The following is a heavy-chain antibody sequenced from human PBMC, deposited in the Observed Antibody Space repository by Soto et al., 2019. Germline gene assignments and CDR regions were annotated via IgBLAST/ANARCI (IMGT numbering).Heavy chain of an antibody. Sequence: PERARRLSWEVSGFAFTKYTMSWVRQAPGKGLEWVSAISSSGDSPYYADSVKGRFTVSSDNPKNTLYLQMNTLRVEDTAIYYCARNTIPPPHYWGQGTLVTVSS. CDR2: ISSSGDSP. D-gene: IGHD1-1*01. CDR3: ARNTIPPPHY. V-gene: IGHV3-23*01. CDR1: GFAFTKYT. J-gene: IGHJ4*02.